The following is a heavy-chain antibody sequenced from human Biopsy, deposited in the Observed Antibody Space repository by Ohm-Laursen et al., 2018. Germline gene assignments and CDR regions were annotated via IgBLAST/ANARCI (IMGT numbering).Heavy chain of an antibody. Sequence: SLRLSCAASGLIFSDYYMSWIRQAPGKGLEWIAYISARDGVVYYADSVKGRFTISRDNTNNTLYLQMTSLRPEDTAVFYCATGKYKDFSTGLPRPYHYTLDFWGPGTTVTVSS. CDR2: ISARDGVV. CDR3: ATGKYKDFSTGLPRPYHYTLDF. J-gene: IGHJ6*02. D-gene: IGHD3-22*01. CDR1: GLIFSDYY. V-gene: IGHV3-11*01.